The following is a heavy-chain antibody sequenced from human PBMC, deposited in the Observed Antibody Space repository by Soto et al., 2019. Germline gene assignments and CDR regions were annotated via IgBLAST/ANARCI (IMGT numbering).Heavy chain of an antibody. CDR2: IWYDGSNK. D-gene: IGHD2-2*01. J-gene: IGHJ3*02. V-gene: IGHV3-33*01. CDR1: GFTFSSYG. CDR3: ARDRDVVVPAATLGAFDI. Sequence: GGSLRLSCAASGFTFSSYGMHWVRQAPGKGLEWVAVIWYDGSNKYYADSVKGRFTISRDNSKNTLYLQMNSLRAEDTAVYYCARDRDVVVPAATLGAFDIWGQGTMVTVSS.